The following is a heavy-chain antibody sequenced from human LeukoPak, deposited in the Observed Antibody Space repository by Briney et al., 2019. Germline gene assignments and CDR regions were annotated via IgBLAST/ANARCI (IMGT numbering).Heavy chain of an antibody. CDR1: GYSFTSYW. CDR3: ARMSANWFDP. Sequence: GESLKISCKGSGYSFTSYWIGWVRQMPGKGLEWMGIIYAGDSSTRYSPSCRGQVTISVDKSISTAYLQWSSLKASDTAIYFCARMSANWFDPWGQGTLVTVSS. CDR2: IYAGDSST. J-gene: IGHJ5*02. V-gene: IGHV5-51*01.